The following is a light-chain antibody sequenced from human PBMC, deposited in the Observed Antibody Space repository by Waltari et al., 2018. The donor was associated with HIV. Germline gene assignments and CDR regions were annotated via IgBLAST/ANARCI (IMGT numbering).Light chain of an antibody. Sequence: EIVMTQSPATLSVSPGERATLSCRASQSVTSSYLAWYQQKPGQAPRLLIYGASTRATDIPDRFSGSGSGTDFTLTISRLEPEDSAVYCCQQYGTSPYTFGLGTKLEI. CDR1: QSVTSSY. J-gene: IGKJ2*01. CDR2: GAS. V-gene: IGKV3-20*01. CDR3: QQYGTSPYT.